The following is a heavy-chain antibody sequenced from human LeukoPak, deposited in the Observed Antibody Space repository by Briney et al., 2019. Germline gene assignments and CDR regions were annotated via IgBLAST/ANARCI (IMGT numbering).Heavy chain of an antibody. CDR2: ISSSSSII. D-gene: IGHD2-21*01. Sequence: PGGCLRLSCAAAGFTFNSYDMNWVRQAPWKGLEWVSYISSSSSIIYYADSVKGRFTISRDTAKNSLYLQMNSLRAEDTAVYYCARSIDIDYWGQGTLVTVSS. CDR1: GFTFNSYD. CDR3: ARSIDIDY. J-gene: IGHJ4*02. V-gene: IGHV3-48*01.